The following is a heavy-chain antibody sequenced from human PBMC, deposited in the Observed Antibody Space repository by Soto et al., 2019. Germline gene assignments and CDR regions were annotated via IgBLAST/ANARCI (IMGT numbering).Heavy chain of an antibody. J-gene: IGHJ6*02. CDR1: GGSISSGDYY. CDR2: IYYGGST. Sequence: SETLSLTCTVSGGSISSGDYYWSWIRQPPGKGLEWIGYIYYGGSTYYNPSLKSRVTISVDTSKNQFSLKLSSVTAADTAVYYCARGELVVVHYYYGMDVWGQGTTVTVSS. CDR3: ARGELVVVHYYYGMDV. D-gene: IGHD2-15*01. V-gene: IGHV4-30-4*01.